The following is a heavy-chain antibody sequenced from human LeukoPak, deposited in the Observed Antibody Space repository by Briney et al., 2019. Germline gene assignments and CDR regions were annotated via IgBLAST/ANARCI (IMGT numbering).Heavy chain of an antibody. CDR3: ARQLGYCSSTSCYADKVDY. J-gene: IGHJ4*02. Sequence: SETLSLTCTVSGGSISSSSYYWGWIRQPPGKGLEWIGSIYYSGSTYYNPSLKSRVTISVDTSRNQFSLKLSSVTAADTAVYYCARQLGYCSSTSCYADKVDYWGQGTLVTVSS. V-gene: IGHV4-39*01. D-gene: IGHD2-2*01. CDR1: GGSISSSSYY. CDR2: IYYSGST.